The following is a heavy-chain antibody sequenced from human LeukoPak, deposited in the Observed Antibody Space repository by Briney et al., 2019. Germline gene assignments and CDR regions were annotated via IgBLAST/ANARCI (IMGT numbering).Heavy chain of an antibody. CDR2: ISGSGATT. CDR1: GFTFSSSG. Sequence: GGSLRLSCAASGFTFSSSGMSWVRQAPGKGLEWVSTISGSGATTYYADSVKGRFTVSRDNSKNTLYLQMNSLRAEDTALYYCAKRAPYYFDYWGQGTLVTVSS. CDR3: AKRAPYYFDY. V-gene: IGHV3-23*01. J-gene: IGHJ4*02.